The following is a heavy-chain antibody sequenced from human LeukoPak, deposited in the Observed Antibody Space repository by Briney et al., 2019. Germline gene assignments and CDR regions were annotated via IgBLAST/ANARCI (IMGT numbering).Heavy chain of an antibody. V-gene: IGHV1-69*05. CDR2: IIPIFGTA. D-gene: IGHD6-19*01. CDR3: ARGQGIIAVALDV. CDR1: GGTFSSYA. J-gene: IGHJ6*04. Sequence: ASVKVSCKASGGTFSSYAISRVRQAPGQGLEWMGRIIPIFGTANYAQKFQGRVTITTDESTSTAYMELSSLRSEDTAVYYCARGQGIIAVALDVWGKGTTVTVSS.